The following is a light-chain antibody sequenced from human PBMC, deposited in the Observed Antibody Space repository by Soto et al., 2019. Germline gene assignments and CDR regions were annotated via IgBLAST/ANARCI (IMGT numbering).Light chain of an antibody. J-gene: IGKJ1*01. CDR1: QTISSW. Sequence: DIQMTQSPSTLSGSVGDRVTVTFRASQTISSWLAWYQPKPGKAPKILIYDASSLESGGPSGFSGSGSGAEFTLTISSLQPDDFATYYCQQYNSYRTFGQGTKVDIK. CDR2: DAS. CDR3: QQYNSYRT. V-gene: IGKV1-5*01.